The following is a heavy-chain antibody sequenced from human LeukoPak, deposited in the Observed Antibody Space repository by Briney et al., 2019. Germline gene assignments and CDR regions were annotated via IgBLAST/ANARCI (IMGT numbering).Heavy chain of an antibody. CDR1: GYTFTSYA. Sequence: GASVNVSCKASGYTFTSYAMHWVRQAAGQRLERMGWINAGNGNTKYSQKFQGRVTMTEDTSTDTAYMELSSLRSEDTAVYYCATWTYYYGSGSYNVDYWGQGTLVTVSS. D-gene: IGHD3-10*01. CDR2: INAGNGNT. J-gene: IGHJ4*02. CDR3: ATWTYYYGSGSYNVDY. V-gene: IGHV1-3*01.